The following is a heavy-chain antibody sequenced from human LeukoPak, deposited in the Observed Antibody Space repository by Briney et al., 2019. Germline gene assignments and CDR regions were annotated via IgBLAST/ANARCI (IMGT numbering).Heavy chain of an antibody. V-gene: IGHV1-69*01. Sequence: ASVKVSCKASGGTFSSYAISWVRQAPGQGLEWMGGIILIFGTANYAQKFQGRVTITADESTSTAYMELSSLRSEDTAVYYCAREGRYDFTTSWGQGTLVIVSS. CDR1: GGTFSSYA. D-gene: IGHD3-3*01. CDR3: AREGRYDFTTS. CDR2: IILIFGTA. J-gene: IGHJ5*02.